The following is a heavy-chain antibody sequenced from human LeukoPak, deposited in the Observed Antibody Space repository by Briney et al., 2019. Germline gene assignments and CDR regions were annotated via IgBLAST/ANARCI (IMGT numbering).Heavy chain of an antibody. CDR1: GFTFNRSW. V-gene: IGHV3-7*01. D-gene: IGHD1-14*01. Sequence: PGGSLRLSCAASGFTFNRSWMNWVRQAPGKGLEWVANLDPSGSQKRYVDSVEGRFIISKDNPGASLYLDMYSLRAEDTAIYYCATNQTAGGHRFDYWGQGTLVTVSS. CDR3: ATNQTAGGHRFDY. CDR2: LDPSGSQK. J-gene: IGHJ4*02.